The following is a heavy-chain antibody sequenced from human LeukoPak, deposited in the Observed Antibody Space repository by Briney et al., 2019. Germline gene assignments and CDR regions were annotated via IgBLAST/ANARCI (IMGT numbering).Heavy chain of an antibody. J-gene: IGHJ4*02. D-gene: IGHD2-2*01. V-gene: IGHV3-21*01. CDR2: ISSSSSYI. Sequence: PGGSLRLSCAASGFTFSSYSMNWVRQAPGKGLEWVSSISSSSSYIYYADSVKGRFTISRDNAKNSLYLQMNSLGAEDTAVYYCARAIDYCSSTSCYYFDYWGQGTLVTVSS. CDR1: GFTFSSYS. CDR3: ARAIDYCSSTSCYYFDY.